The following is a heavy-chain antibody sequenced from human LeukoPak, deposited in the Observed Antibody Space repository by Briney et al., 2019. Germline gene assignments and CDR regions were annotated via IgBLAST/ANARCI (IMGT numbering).Heavy chain of an antibody. J-gene: IGHJ1*01. CDR2: IRADNGDT. Sequence: ASVRVSCKTSGYKFLSHGISWVRQAPGQGLEWLGWIRADNGDTRFAQKFQGRFTMTTDTSTSTAHMELRSLRSDDTAVYYCARDWPTVVADFWGQGTLVTVSS. V-gene: IGHV1-18*04. CDR3: ARDWPTVVADF. D-gene: IGHD4-11*01. CDR1: GYKFLSHG.